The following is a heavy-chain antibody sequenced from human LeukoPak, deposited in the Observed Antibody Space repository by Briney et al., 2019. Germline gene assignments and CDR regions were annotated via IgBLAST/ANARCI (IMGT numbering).Heavy chain of an antibody. Sequence: SETLSLTCAVSGGSISSYYWSWIRQPPGKGLEWIGDIYYSGSIKYNPSLKSRVTMSVDTSKNQFSLKLSSVTAADTAIYYCARENPSGYYNRPIDYWGQGTLVTVSS. CDR2: IYYSGSI. J-gene: IGHJ4*02. CDR3: ARENPSGYYNRPIDY. D-gene: IGHD3-22*01. V-gene: IGHV4-59*01. CDR1: GGSISSYY.